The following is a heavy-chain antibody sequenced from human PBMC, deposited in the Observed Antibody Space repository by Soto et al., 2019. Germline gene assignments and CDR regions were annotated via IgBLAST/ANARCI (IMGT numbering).Heavy chain of an antibody. J-gene: IGHJ3*02. Sequence: KVSCKASGGTFSGSAMHWVRQASGKGLEWVGRIRSKANSYATAYAASVKGRFTISRDDSKNTAYLQMNSLKTEDTAVYYCTTVLVRNFVVVPAGIGSGAFDIWGQVTMVTVSS. CDR2: IRSKANSYAT. V-gene: IGHV3-73*01. D-gene: IGHD2-2*01. CDR1: GGTFSGSA. CDR3: TTVLVRNFVVVPAGIGSGAFDI.